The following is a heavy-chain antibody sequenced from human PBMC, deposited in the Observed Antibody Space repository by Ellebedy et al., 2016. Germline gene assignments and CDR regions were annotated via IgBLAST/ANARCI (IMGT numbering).Heavy chain of an antibody. V-gene: IGHV3-30-3*02. CDR2: ISYDGSNK. J-gene: IGHJ1*01. CDR1: GFTFSSYA. CDR3: AKPRIAVAGTTVYFQH. D-gene: IGHD6-19*01. Sequence: GGSLRLSCAASGFTFSSYAMHWVRQAPGKGLEWVAVISYDGSNKYYADSVKGRFTISRDNSKNTLYLQMNSLRAEDTAVYYCAKPRIAVAGTTVYFQHWGQGTLVTVSS.